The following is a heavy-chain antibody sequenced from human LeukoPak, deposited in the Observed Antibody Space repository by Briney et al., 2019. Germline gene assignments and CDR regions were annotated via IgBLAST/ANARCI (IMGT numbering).Heavy chain of an antibody. V-gene: IGHV3-64D*09. D-gene: IGHD3-22*01. J-gene: IGHJ4*02. CDR2: ISSNGGST. CDR3: VKDLHTHYYDSSGYSRFDY. CDR1: GFTFSSYA. Sequence: GGSLRLSCSASGFTFSSYAMHWVRQAPGKGLEYVSAISSNGGSTYYADSVKGRFTISRDNSKNTLYLQMSSLRAEDTAVYYCVKDLHTHYYDSSGYSRFDYWGQGTLVTASS.